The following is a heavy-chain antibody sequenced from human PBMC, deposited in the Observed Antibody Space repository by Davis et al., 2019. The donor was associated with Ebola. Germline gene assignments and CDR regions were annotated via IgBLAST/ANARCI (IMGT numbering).Heavy chain of an antibody. CDR1: GGSFSDYN. Sequence: PSETLSLTCAVYGGSFSDYNWSWIRQPPGKGLEWIGYIYYSGSTYYNPSLKSRVTISVDTSKNQFSLKLSSVTAADTAVYYCARDLGYSYGYYFDYWGQGTLVTVSS. CDR2: IYYSGST. J-gene: IGHJ4*02. CDR3: ARDLGYSYGYYFDY. D-gene: IGHD5-18*01. V-gene: IGHV4-34*01.